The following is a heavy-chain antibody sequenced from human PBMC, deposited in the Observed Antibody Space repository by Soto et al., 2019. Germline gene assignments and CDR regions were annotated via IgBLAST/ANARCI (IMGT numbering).Heavy chain of an antibody. J-gene: IGHJ4*02. V-gene: IGHV4-39*01. CDR2: IYYSGST. CDR1: GGSISSGGYY. D-gene: IGHD2-15*01. Sequence: SETLSLTCTVSGGSISSGGYYWNWIRQHPGKDLEWIGSIYYSGSTYYNPSLKSRVTISVDTSKNQFSLKLSSVTAADTAVYYCARQFEDIVVVVAATAPFFDYWGQGTLVTVSS. CDR3: ARQFEDIVVVVAATAPFFDY.